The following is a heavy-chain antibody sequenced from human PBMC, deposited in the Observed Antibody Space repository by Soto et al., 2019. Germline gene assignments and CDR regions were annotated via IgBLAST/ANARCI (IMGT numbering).Heavy chain of an antibody. V-gene: IGHV1-24*01. CDR1: GYTLTELS. D-gene: IGHD6-6*01. Sequence: GASVKVSCKVSGYTLTELSMHWVRQAPGKGLEWMGGFDPEDGETIYAQKFQGRVTMTEDTSTDTAYMELSSLRSGDTAVYYCATPTRRSSNAFDIWGQGTMVTVSS. CDR3: ATPTRRSSNAFDI. CDR2: FDPEDGET. J-gene: IGHJ3*02.